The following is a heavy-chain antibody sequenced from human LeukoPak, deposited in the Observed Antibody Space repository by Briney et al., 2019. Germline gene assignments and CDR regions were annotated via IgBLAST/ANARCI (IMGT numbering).Heavy chain of an antibody. D-gene: IGHD4-17*01. CDR3: IVFGDSNH. CDR1: GLTGSHNY. Sequence: GGSLRLSCAASGLTGSHNYVSWVRQAPGQGLEWVSAIHTSGDTCYADSVKGRFTISRDTSKNTLYLQINSLRVEDTAVYYCIVFGDSNHWVQGTLVTVSS. V-gene: IGHV3-53*01. CDR2: IHTSGDT. J-gene: IGHJ5*02.